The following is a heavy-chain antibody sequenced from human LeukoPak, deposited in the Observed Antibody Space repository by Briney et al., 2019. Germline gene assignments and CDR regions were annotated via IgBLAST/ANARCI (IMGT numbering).Heavy chain of an antibody. Sequence: GGSLRLSCAASGFTLSSYAMHWVRQAPGKGLEWVAVMSYDGSNKYYADSVKGRFTISRDNSKNTLYLQMNSLRAEDTAVYYCAREYSSGWTKYFDYWGQGTLVTVSS. D-gene: IGHD6-19*01. CDR3: AREYSSGWTKYFDY. CDR2: MSYDGSNK. CDR1: GFTLSSYA. V-gene: IGHV3-30*04. J-gene: IGHJ4*02.